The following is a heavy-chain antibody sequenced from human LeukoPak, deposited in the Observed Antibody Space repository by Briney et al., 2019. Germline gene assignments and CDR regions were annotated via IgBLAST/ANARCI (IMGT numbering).Heavy chain of an antibody. CDR2: IYYSRST. J-gene: IGHJ5*02. CDR3: AREGSRSVSFDP. Sequence: SWXXXHPXKGLXCIVYIYYSRSTYYNPSLKSRVTISVDTSKNQFSLKLSSVTAADTAVYYCAREGSRSVSFDPWGQGTLVTVSS. V-gene: IGHV4-31*02.